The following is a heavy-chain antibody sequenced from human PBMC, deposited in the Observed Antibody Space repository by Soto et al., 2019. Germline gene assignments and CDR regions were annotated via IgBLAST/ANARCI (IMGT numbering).Heavy chain of an antibody. D-gene: IGHD6-13*01. CDR2: INPNSGGT. CDR1: GYTFTGYY. V-gene: IGHV1-2*02. CDR3: AAAFPESSSWARDDAFDI. J-gene: IGHJ3*02. Sequence: ASVKVSCKASGYTFTGYYMHWVRQAPGQGLEWMGWINPNSGGTNYAQKFQGRVTMTRDTSISTAYMELSRLRSDDTAVYYCAAAFPESSSWARDDAFDIWGQGTMVTVSS.